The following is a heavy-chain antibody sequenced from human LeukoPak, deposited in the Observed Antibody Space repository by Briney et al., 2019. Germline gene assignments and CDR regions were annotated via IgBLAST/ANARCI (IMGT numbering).Heavy chain of an antibody. CDR1: GGTFSSYA. CDR3: ARDGGYDYAFDY. V-gene: IGHV1-69*13. Sequence: SVTVSCTASGGTFSSYAISWVRQAPGHGLEWMGGIIPIFGTANYAQKFQGRVTITADESTSTAYMELSSLRSEDTAVYYCARDGGYDYAFDYWGQGTLVTVSS. D-gene: IGHD5-12*01. J-gene: IGHJ4*02. CDR2: IIPIFGTA.